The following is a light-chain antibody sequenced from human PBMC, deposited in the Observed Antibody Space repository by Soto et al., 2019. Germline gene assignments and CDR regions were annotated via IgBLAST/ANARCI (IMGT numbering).Light chain of an antibody. J-gene: IGKJ5*01. V-gene: IGKV3-20*01. CDR3: QQYGSSPPVT. Sequence: EIVLTQSPGTLSLSPGERATLSCRASQSVSSSYLAGYQQKPGQAPRRLIYGASSRATGIPDRFSGSGSGTDFTLTISRLEPEEFAVYYCQQYGSSPPVTFGQGTRLEIK. CDR1: QSVSSSY. CDR2: GAS.